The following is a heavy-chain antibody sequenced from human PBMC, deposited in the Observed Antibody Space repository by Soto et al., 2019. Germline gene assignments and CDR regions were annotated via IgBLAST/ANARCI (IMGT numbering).Heavy chain of an antibody. D-gene: IGHD6-13*01. J-gene: IGHJ5*02. CDR3: ARRGAPGIEAAAGFDP. CDR1: GYSFTRYW. Sequence: PGESLTISCKGSGYSFTRYWIVWVLQMPGKGLEWMGIIYPGDSYTRYSPSFQGQVTISADKSISTAYLQWSSLKASDTAMYYCARRGAPGIEAAAGFDPWGQGTLVTVSS. CDR2: IYPGDSYT. V-gene: IGHV5-51*01.